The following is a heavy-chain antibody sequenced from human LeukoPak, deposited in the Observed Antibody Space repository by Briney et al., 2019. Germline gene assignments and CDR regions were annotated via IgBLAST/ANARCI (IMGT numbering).Heavy chain of an antibody. J-gene: IGHJ4*02. CDR2: ISWNSGSI. Sequence: PGRSLRLSCAASGFTFDDYAMHWVRQAPGKGLEWVSGISWNSGSIGYADSVKGRFTISRDNAKNSLYLQMNSLRAEDTAVYYCARCLTTVRSLVDYWGQGTLVTVSS. CDR3: ARCLTTVRSLVDY. CDR1: GFTFDDYA. D-gene: IGHD4-17*01. V-gene: IGHV3-9*01.